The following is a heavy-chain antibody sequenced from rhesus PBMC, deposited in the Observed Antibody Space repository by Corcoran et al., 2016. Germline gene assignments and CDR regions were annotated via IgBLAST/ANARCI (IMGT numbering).Heavy chain of an antibody. CDR2: IYGSSGST. CDR3: AAALPLDWFPDY. V-gene: IGHV4-76*01. J-gene: IGHJ4*01. CDR1: GGSISGGYD. D-gene: IGHD3-3*01. Sequence: QVQLQESGPGVVKPSETLSLTCAVSGGSISGGYDWSWIRQPPGKGLEWIGYIYGSSGSTNYTPSLKNRVTISKDASKNEFSLKLSSVTAADTAVYYCAAALPLDWFPDYWGQGVLVTVSS.